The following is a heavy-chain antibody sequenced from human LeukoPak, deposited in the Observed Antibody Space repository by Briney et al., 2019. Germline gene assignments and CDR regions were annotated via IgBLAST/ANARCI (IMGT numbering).Heavy chain of an antibody. CDR3: ARVSGGYYYDSSGYFTYYFDY. Sequence: GASVKVSCKASGYTFINYCINWVRQAPGQGLQWMGWISAYNGNTNYAQKLQGRVTMTTDTSTSTAYMELRGLRSDDTAVYYCARVSGGYYYDSSGYFTYYFDYWGQGTLVTVSS. V-gene: IGHV1-18*01. CDR2: ISAYNGNT. CDR1: GYTFINYC. J-gene: IGHJ4*02. D-gene: IGHD3-22*01.